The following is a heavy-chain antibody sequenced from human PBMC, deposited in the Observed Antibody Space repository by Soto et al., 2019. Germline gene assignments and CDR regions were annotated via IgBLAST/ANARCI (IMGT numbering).Heavy chain of an antibody. D-gene: IGHD2-15*01. V-gene: IGHV3-33*01. CDR1: GFTFSSYG. J-gene: IGHJ4*02. CDR3: ARDSYCRGGSCYPGFLDY. Sequence: QVQLVESGGGVVQPGRSLRLSCAASGFTFSSYGMHWVRQAPGKGLEWVALIWYDGSNKYYADSVKGRFTISRDNSKNTLYLQMNSLRAEDTAVYYCARDSYCRGGSCYPGFLDYWGQGTLVTVSS. CDR2: IWYDGSNK.